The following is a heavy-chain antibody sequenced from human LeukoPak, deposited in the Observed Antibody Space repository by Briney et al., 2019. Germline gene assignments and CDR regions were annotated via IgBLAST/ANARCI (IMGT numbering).Heavy chain of an antibody. CDR1: GASFSTNY. CDR2: VFDSGST. D-gene: IGHD1-1*01. Sequence: SETLSLTCSVPGASFSTNYWSWIRQPPGRGLEWIGYVFDSGSTNYNPSLKSRVTISVDTSTKQFSLRLSSVTAADTAVYYCARLYQQSKWKYYYYYMDVWGKGTAVTVSS. V-gene: IGHV4-59*01. J-gene: IGHJ6*03. CDR3: ARLYQQSKWKYYYYYMDV.